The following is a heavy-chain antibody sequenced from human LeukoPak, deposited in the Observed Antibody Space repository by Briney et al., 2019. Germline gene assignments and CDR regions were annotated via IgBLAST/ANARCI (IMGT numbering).Heavy chain of an antibody. D-gene: IGHD3-22*01. V-gene: IGHV3-9*01. CDR1: GFTFDDYA. CDR2: ISWNSGSI. CDR3: AKGGYYYDSSGYYYSRPVDY. Sequence: GGSLRLSCAASGFTFDDYAMHWVRQAPGKGLEWVSGISWNSGSIGYADSVKGRFTISGDNAKNSLYLQMNSLRAEDTALYYCAKGGYYYDSSGYYYSRPVDYWGQGTLVTVSS. J-gene: IGHJ4*02.